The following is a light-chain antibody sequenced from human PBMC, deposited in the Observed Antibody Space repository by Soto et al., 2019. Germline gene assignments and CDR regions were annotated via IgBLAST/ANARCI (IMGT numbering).Light chain of an antibody. Sequence: QAVVTQEPSLTVSPGGTVTLTCGSNTGAVTSGHYPYWFQQKPGQAPRTLIYHTSDKHSWTPARFSGSLLGGKAALTLSGAQPEDEAEYYCLLSYSCARPVFGGGTKLTVL. CDR3: LLSYSCARPV. V-gene: IGLV7-46*01. CDR2: HTS. CDR1: TGAVTSGHY. J-gene: IGLJ2*01.